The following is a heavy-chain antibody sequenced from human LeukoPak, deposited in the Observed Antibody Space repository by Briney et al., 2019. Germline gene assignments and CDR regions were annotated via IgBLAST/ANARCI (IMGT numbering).Heavy chain of an antibody. CDR3: ARRKVYHYYGSGSNDYYMDV. CDR1: GYTFTSYY. CDR2: INPSGGST. D-gene: IGHD3-10*01. J-gene: IGHJ6*03. Sequence: ASVKVSCKASGYTFTSYYMHWVRQAPGQGLEWMGIINPSGGSTSYVQKFQGRFTMTRDMSTSTVYMELSSLRSEDTAVYYCARRKVYHYYGSGSNDYYMDVWGKGTTVTVSS. V-gene: IGHV1-46*01.